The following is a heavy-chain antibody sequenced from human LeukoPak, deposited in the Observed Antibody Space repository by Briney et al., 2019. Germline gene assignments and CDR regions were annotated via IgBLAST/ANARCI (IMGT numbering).Heavy chain of an antibody. CDR2: IYSGGTT. CDR3: AGHSRNCSGGYCYLYY. CDR1: GGSISSDSHY. J-gene: IGHJ4*02. D-gene: IGHD2-15*01. Sequence: SETLSLTCAVSGGSISSDSHYWGWIRQPPGKGLEWIGSIYSGGTTYYNPSLKSRVTISVDTSKNQFSLKLTSVTAADAAAYYCAGHSRNCSGGYCYLYYWGQGTLVTVSS. V-gene: IGHV4-39*01.